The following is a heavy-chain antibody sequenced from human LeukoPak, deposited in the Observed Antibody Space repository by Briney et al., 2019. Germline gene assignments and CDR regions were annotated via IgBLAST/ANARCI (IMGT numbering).Heavy chain of an antibody. CDR1: GGSISSSNW. Sequence: PSETLSLTCAVSGGSISSSNWWSWVRQPPGKGLEWIGEIYHSGSTNYNPSLKSRVTISVDKSKNQFSLRLSSVTAADTAVYYCARDGFYDSSGYYYNWVFDYWGQGTLVTVSS. D-gene: IGHD3-22*01. CDR2: IYHSGST. J-gene: IGHJ4*02. V-gene: IGHV4-4*02. CDR3: ARDGFYDSSGYYYNWVFDY.